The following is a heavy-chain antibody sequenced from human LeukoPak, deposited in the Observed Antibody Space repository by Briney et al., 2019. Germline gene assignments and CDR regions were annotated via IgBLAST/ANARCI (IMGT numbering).Heavy chain of an antibody. CDR3: AKDPPRAAWFSADYTNYGD. CDR1: GFTFSSYA. Sequence: GGSLRLSCAASGFTFSSYAMSWVRQAPGKGLEWVSAIGGSGGSTYYADSVKGRFTISRDNSKNTLYLQMNSLRVEDTAVYYCAKDPPRAAWFSADYTNYGDWGQGTLVTVSS. V-gene: IGHV3-23*01. CDR2: IGGSGGST. D-gene: IGHD4-11*01. J-gene: IGHJ4*02.